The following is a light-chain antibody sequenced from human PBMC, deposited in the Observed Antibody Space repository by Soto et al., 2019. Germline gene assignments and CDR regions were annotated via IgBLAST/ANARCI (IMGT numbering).Light chain of an antibody. CDR2: DVS. CDR1: SSDVGGYSY. Sequence: QSVLTRPASVSGSPGQSIAISCTGTSSDVGGYSYVSWYQQQPGKAPKLVISDVSNRPSGVSDRFSGSKSGNTASLTISGLRTEDEADYYCASYTTSSTYVFGTGTKVTVL. CDR3: ASYTTSSTYV. J-gene: IGLJ1*01. V-gene: IGLV2-14*01.